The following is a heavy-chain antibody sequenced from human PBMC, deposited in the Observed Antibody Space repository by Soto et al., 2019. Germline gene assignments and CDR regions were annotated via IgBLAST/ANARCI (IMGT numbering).Heavy chain of an antibody. CDR2: ISYDGSNK. CDR3: ARDRCSSTSCYYNWFDP. CDR1: GFTFSSYA. J-gene: IGHJ5*02. Sequence: GGSLRLSCAASGFTFSSYAMHWVRQAPGKGLEWVAVISYDGSNKYYADSVKGRFTISRNNSKNTLYLKMNSLRAEDTAVYYCARDRCSSTSCYYNWFDPWGQGTLVTVSS. D-gene: IGHD2-2*01. V-gene: IGHV3-30-3*01.